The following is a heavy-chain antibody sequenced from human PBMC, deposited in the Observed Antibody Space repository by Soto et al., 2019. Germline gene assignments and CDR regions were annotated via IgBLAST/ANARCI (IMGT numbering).Heavy chain of an antibody. Sequence: ASVKVSCKASGYTFTSYAMHWVRQAPGQRLEWMGWINAGNGNTKYSQKFQGRVTITRDTSASTAYMELSSLRSEDTAVYYCAADLCTFSYDSRGYSDYDYWGQGTLVTVSS. J-gene: IGHJ4*02. CDR2: INAGNGNT. D-gene: IGHD3-22*01. CDR1: GYTFTSYA. V-gene: IGHV1-3*01. CDR3: AADLCTFSYDSRGYSDYDY.